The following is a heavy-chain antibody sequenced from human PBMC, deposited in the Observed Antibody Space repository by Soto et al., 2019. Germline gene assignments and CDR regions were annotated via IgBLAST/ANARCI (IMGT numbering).Heavy chain of an antibody. Sequence: EVQLLESGGGLVQPGGSLRLSCAASGFTFSSYAMSWVRQAPGKGLEWVSAISGSGGSTYYADSVKGRFTISRDNSKITLYLQMNSLRAEDTAVYYCAKDGLSDTAMMLDYWGQGTLVTVSS. J-gene: IGHJ4*02. D-gene: IGHD5-18*01. CDR2: ISGSGGST. CDR3: AKDGLSDTAMMLDY. CDR1: GFTFSSYA. V-gene: IGHV3-23*01.